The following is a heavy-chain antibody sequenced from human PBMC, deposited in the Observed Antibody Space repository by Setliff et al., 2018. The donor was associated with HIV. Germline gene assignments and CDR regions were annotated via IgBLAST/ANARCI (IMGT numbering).Heavy chain of an antibody. CDR3: ARDRLYCSRGSCYPNWFDS. Sequence: ASVMVSCKSSGHTLSGYFIHWVRQAPGQGPEWMGWISPHSGATNYAQKFQGRVTLTRDASITTAYMELNSLRSDDTAMYYCARDRLYCSRGSCYPNWFDSWGQGTLVTVSS. V-gene: IGHV1-2*02. J-gene: IGHJ5*01. CDR1: GHTLSGYF. D-gene: IGHD2-15*01. CDR2: ISPHSGAT.